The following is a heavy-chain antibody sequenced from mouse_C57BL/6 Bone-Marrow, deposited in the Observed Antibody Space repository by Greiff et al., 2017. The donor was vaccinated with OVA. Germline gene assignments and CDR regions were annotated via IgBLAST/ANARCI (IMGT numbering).Heavy chain of an antibody. J-gene: IGHJ2*01. D-gene: IGHD1-1*01. CDR1: GYTFTDYY. CDR2: IYPGSGNT. V-gene: IGHV1-76*01. Sequence: VQLQQSGAELVRPGASVKLSCKASGYTFTDYYINWVKQRPGQGLEWIARIYPGSGNTYYNEKFKGKATLTAEKSSSTAYMQLSSLTSEDSAVYFCARELLPHYFDYWGQGTTLTVSS. CDR3: ARELLPHYFDY.